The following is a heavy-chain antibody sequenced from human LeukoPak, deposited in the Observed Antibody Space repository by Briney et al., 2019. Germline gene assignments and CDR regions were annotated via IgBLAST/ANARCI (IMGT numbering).Heavy chain of an antibody. J-gene: IGHJ3*02. V-gene: IGHV3-21*01. CDR1: GFTFSSYS. CDR3: ARVHYSGYVFDDFDI. Sequence: GGSLRLSCAASGFTFSSYSMNWVRQAPGKGLEWVSSISSSSSYIYYADSVKGRFTIPRDNAKSSLYLQMNSLRAEDTAVYYCARVHYSGYVFDDFDIWGQRTMVTVSS. CDR2: ISSSSSYI. D-gene: IGHD5-12*01.